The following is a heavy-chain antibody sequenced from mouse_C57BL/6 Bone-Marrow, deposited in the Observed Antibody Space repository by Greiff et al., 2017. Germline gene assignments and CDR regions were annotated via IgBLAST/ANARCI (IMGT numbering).Heavy chain of an antibody. CDR1: GFNIKDDY. CDR3: TQGRITTVVATSEYFDY. CDR2: IDPEHGDT. V-gene: IGHV14-4*01. D-gene: IGHD1-1*01. J-gene: IGHJ2*01. Sequence: VQLQQSGAELVRPGASVKLSCTASGFNIKDDYMHWVKPRPEQGLEWIGWIDPEHGDTEYASKFQGKATLTADPSSNTAYLQLSSLTSEDTAVYYCTQGRITTVVATSEYFDYWGQGTTLTVSS.